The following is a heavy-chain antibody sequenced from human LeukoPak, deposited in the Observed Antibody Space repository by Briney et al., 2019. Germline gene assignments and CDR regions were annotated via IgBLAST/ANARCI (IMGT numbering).Heavy chain of an antibody. CDR2: IYYGGGT. CDR1: GGSIGTYY. D-gene: IGHD6-19*01. CDR3: ARVSEVGFASYASAWYWFDP. Sequence: SETLSLTCTVSGGSIGTYYWSWIRQSPGQGLEWIGYIYYGGGTNYNPSLKSRVTISVDTSKNQFSLKVFSVTAADTAVYYCARVSEVGFASYASAWYWFDPWGQGTLVTVSS. V-gene: IGHV4-59*01. J-gene: IGHJ5*02.